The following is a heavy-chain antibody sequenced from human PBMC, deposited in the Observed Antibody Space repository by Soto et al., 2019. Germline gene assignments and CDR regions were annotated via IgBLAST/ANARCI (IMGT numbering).Heavy chain of an antibody. J-gene: IGHJ6*02. CDR2: MYNTGST. CDR3: SRDLWGYCGTDCYPLDV. V-gene: IGHV4-59*01. Sequence: PSETLSLACTVSGGSISGYYWSWIRQPPGKGLEWIGYMYNTGSTVYNPSFKSRVTISVDTSKNQFSLKLNSVTAADTAVYYCSRDLWGYCGTDCYPLDVWGQVTTVT. D-gene: IGHD2-21*02. CDR1: GGSISGYY.